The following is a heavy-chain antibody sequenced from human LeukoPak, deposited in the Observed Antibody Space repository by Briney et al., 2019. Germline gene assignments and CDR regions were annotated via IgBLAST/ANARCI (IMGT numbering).Heavy chain of an antibody. CDR1: GGSISSYY. D-gene: IGHD6-13*01. CDR3: ARGFRRIAAAGY. CDR2: INHSGST. J-gene: IGHJ4*02. Sequence: PSETLSLTCTVSGGSISSYYWSWIRQPPGKGLEWIGEINHSGSTNYNPSLKSRVTISVDTSKNQSSLKLSSVTAADTAVYYCARGFRRIAAAGYWGQGTLVTVSS. V-gene: IGHV4-34*01.